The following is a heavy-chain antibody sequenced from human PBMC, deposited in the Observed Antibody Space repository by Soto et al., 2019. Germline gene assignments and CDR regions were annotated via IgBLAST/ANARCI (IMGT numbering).Heavy chain of an antibody. Sequence: QPGGSLRLSCVGSGFSFSSFGMHWIRQAPGKGLEWLALVWFDGSRTYYADSVEGRFTISRDNSQDTLFLQMNSLTEDDSAVYYCARAEASRQLDFWGQGTLVTVSS. V-gene: IGHV3-33*01. D-gene: IGHD6-6*01. J-gene: IGHJ4*02. CDR1: GFSFSSFG. CDR3: ARAEASRQLDF. CDR2: VWFDGSRT.